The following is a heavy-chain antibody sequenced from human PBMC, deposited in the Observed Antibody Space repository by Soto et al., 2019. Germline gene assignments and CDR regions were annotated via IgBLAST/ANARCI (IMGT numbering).Heavy chain of an antibody. J-gene: IGHJ4*02. D-gene: IGHD5-12*01. V-gene: IGHV4-39*07. CDR1: GYSISSSNYY. Sequence: PXXTLSLTFTVSGYSISSSNYYWGSIRQPPGKGLEWIANIYYSGITYCNPSLKSRVTMSVDTSKNQFSLKLISVTAADTAKYFCAREGNLGRWLQPLDFWGQGTLVTVSS. CDR2: IYYSGIT. CDR3: AREGNLGRWLQPLDF.